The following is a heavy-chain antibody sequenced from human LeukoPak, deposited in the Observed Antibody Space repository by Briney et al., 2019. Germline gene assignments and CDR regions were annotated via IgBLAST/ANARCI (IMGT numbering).Heavy chain of an antibody. V-gene: IGHV3-30*02. Sequence: GGSLRLSCAASGFTFSSYGMHWVRQAPGKGLEWVAVIWYDGSNKYYADSVKGRFTISRDNSKNTLYLQMNSLRAEDTAVYYCAKDEAEWSYYYYYYMDVWGKGTTVTVSS. D-gene: IGHD3-3*01. J-gene: IGHJ6*03. CDR3: AKDEAEWSYYYYYYMDV. CDR1: GFTFSSYG. CDR2: IWYDGSNK.